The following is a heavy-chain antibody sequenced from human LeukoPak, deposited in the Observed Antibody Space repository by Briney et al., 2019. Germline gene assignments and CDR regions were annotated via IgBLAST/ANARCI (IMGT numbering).Heavy chain of an antibody. D-gene: IGHD3-10*01. CDR2: ISAYNGNT. J-gene: IGHJ3*02. V-gene: IGHV1-18*01. CDR3: ARDGFFGSGIVGAFDI. Sequence: ASVKVPCKASGYTFSSYGISWVRQAPGQRLEWMGWISAYNGNTNYAQKFQGRVTMITDTSTSTAYMDLRSLRSDDTAVYYCARDGFFGSGIVGAFDIWGQGTMVTVSS. CDR1: GYTFSSYG.